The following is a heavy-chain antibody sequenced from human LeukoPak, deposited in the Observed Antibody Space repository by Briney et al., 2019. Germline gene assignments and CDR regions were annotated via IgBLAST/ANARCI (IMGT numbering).Heavy chain of an antibody. CDR1: GFTFSNYW. D-gene: IGHD1-1*01. Sequence: PGGSLRLSCAASGFTFSNYWMTWVRQSPGKGLEWVANIKRDGSEKYYVDSVKGRFTISRDNAKNTLYLQMNSLRAEDTAVYYCARVQVPLDYYYMDVWGKGTTVTVSS. J-gene: IGHJ6*03. CDR2: IKRDGSEK. CDR3: ARVQVPLDYYYMDV. V-gene: IGHV3-7*01.